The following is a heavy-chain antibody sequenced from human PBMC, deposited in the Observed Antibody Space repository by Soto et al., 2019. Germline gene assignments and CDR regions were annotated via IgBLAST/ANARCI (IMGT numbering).Heavy chain of an antibody. V-gene: IGHV1-69*13. CDR3: ALFESDDDVWGSFRS. Sequence: SVKVSCKASGGIFSNYGFSWVRQAPGQGLKWMGGIIPLFGKPSYAQKFQGRLIISADASTNRAYLDLYSLTTEDAGIYYCALFESDDDVWGSFRSWGQGTPVTVSS. D-gene: IGHD3-16*01. CDR2: IIPLFGKP. CDR1: GGIFSNYG. J-gene: IGHJ5*02.